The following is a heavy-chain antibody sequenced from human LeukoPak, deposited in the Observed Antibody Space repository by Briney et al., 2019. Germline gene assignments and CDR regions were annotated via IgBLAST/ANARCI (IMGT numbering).Heavy chain of an antibody. CDR2: IYYSGST. V-gene: IGHV4-30-4*08. D-gene: IGHD4-17*01. Sequence: SETLSLTCTVSGGTISSGDYYWSWIRQPPGKGLEWIGYIYYSGSTYYNPSLKSRVTISVDTSKNQFSLKLSSVTAADTAVYYCARDYGERGFDYWGQGTLVTVSS. J-gene: IGHJ4*02. CDR3: ARDYGERGFDY. CDR1: GGTISSGDYY.